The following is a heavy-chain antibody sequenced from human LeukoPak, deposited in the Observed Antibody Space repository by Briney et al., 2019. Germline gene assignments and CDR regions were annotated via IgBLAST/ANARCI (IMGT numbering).Heavy chain of an antibody. Sequence: SETLSLTCTVSGGSISYYYWSWIRQPPGKGLEWIGYMYYSGSTNYNPSLRSRVTMSVGTSKNQSSLRLSSVTAADAAVYYCARGRYGGNSGFFDYWGQGTLVTVSA. D-gene: IGHD4-23*01. J-gene: IGHJ4*02. CDR1: GGSISYYY. V-gene: IGHV4-59*01. CDR3: ARGRYGGNSGFFDY. CDR2: MYYSGST.